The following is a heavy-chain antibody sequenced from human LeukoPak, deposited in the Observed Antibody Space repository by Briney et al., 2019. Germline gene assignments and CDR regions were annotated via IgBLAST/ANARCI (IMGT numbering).Heavy chain of an antibody. J-gene: IGHJ6*03. CDR3: ARDWGVGGRPGYMDI. D-gene: IGHD6-6*01. Sequence: SETLSLTCTVSGGSISNKYWSWIRQPPGKGLEWIGYIYYSGNTNYNPSLKSRVTILVDTSKNQVSLKLSSVTAADTAVYFCARDWGVGGRPGYMDIWGKGTTVTVSS. CDR2: IYYSGNT. V-gene: IGHV4-59*01. CDR1: GGSISNKY.